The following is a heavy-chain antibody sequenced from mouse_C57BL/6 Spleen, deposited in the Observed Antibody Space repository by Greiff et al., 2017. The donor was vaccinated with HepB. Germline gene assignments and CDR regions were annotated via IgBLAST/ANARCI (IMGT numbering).Heavy chain of an antibody. J-gene: IGHJ3*01. CDR2: IDPSDSYT. CDR1: GYTFTSYW. Sequence: QVQLQQPGAELVRPRTSVKLSCKASGYTFTSYWMHWVKQRPGQGLEWIGVIDPSDSYTNYNQKFKGKATLTVDTSSSTAYMQLSSLTSEDSAVYYCARWATVVAPFAYWGQGTLVTVSA. V-gene: IGHV1-59*01. CDR3: ARWATVVAPFAY. D-gene: IGHD1-1*01.